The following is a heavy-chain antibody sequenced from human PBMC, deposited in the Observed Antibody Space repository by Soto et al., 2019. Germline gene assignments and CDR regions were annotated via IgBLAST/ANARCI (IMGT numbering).Heavy chain of an antibody. D-gene: IGHD2-15*01. CDR2: VSGSGDTK. CDR1: GFAFNTYA. CDR3: AKDTFPGYCSGGNGFSVGGPDS. J-gene: IGHJ4*02. Sequence: EVQLLESGGGLVQPGGSLRLSCAASGFAFNTYAMSWVRQAPGKGLQWVSGVSGSGDTKYYAESVKGRFTISRDNSKNTLYLQMNSLRADDTAVYYCAKDTFPGYCSGGNGFSVGGPDSWGQGTLVTVSS. V-gene: IGHV3-23*01.